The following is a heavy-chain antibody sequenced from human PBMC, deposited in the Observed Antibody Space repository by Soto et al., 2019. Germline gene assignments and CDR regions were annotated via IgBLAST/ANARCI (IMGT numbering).Heavy chain of an antibody. Sequence: GGSLRLSCAASGFTFSSYSMNWVRQAPGKGLEWVSSISSSSSYIYYADSVKGRFTISRDNAKNSLYLQMNSLRAEDTAVYYCARDPRPGYYYYYGMDVWGHGTTVTVSS. CDR3: ARDPRPGYYYYYGMDV. CDR2: ISSSSSYI. J-gene: IGHJ6*02. V-gene: IGHV3-21*01. CDR1: GFTFSSYS.